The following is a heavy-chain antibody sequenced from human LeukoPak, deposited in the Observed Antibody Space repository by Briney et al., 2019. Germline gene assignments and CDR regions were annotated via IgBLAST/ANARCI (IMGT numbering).Heavy chain of an antibody. CDR2: ISGSGGGST. Sequence: GGSLRLSCAASGFTFSSYALSWVRQAPGKGLEWVSAISGSGGGSTYYADSVKGRFTISRDNSKNTLYLQMNSLRAEDTAVYYCAKVHSGSYCYWGQGTLVTVSS. CDR1: GFTFSSYA. V-gene: IGHV3-23*01. CDR3: AKVHSGSYCY. J-gene: IGHJ4*02. D-gene: IGHD1-26*01.